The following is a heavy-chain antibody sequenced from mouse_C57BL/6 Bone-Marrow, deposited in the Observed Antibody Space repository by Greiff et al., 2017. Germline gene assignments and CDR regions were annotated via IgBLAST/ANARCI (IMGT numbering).Heavy chain of an antibody. Sequence: DVQLQESGPGLVKPSQSLSLTCSVTGYSITSGYYWNWIRQFPGNKLEWMGYISYDGSNNYNPSLKNRISITRDTSKNQFFLKLNSVTTEDTATYYCARDWDYDDAYWGQGTLVTVSA. J-gene: IGHJ3*01. V-gene: IGHV3-6*01. CDR2: ISYDGSN. D-gene: IGHD2-4*01. CDR3: ARDWDYDDAY. CDR1: GYSITSGYY.